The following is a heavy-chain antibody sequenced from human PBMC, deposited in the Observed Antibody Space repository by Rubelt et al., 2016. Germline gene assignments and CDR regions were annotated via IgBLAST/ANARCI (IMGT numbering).Heavy chain of an antibody. CDR2: IVVGSGNT. D-gene: IGHD1-26*01. Sequence: QMQLVQSGPEVKKPGTSVKVSCKASGFTFTSSAVQCVRQARGQRLEWIGWIVVGSGNTTYGQKCQERVTSTRAMSTSTAYMELSSLRSEDTALYYCAADIDITGYFDYWGQGTLVTVSS. CDR3: AADIDITGYFDY. V-gene: IGHV1-58*01. CDR1: GFTFTSSA. J-gene: IGHJ4*02.